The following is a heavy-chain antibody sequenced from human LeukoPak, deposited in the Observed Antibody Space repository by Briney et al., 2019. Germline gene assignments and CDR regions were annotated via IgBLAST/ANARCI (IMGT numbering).Heavy chain of an antibody. Sequence: GGSLRLSCAASGCTFSDYYMSWIRKAPGKGLEWVSYISSSSSYTNYADSVKGRFTISRDNAKNSLYLQMNSLRAEDTAVYYCARALESYYYGSGSLDYWGQGTLVTVSS. CDR2: ISSSSSYT. CDR1: GCTFSDYY. J-gene: IGHJ4*02. D-gene: IGHD3-10*01. V-gene: IGHV3-11*06. CDR3: ARALESYYYGSGSLDY.